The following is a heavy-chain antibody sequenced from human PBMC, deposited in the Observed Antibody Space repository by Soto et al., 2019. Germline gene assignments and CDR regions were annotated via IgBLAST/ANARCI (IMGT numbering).Heavy chain of an antibody. Sequence: ASLKVYCKASGYTFTSYGISRVRKANGQGLEWMGWISAYNGNTNYAQKLQGRVTMTTDTSTSTAYMELRSLRSDDTAVYYCAREQAGLRYFDWLLTVDYYYYGMDVWGQGTTVTGSS. D-gene: IGHD3-9*01. CDR3: AREQAGLRYFDWLLTVDYYYYGMDV. CDR2: ISAYNGNT. J-gene: IGHJ6*02. CDR1: GYTFTSYG. V-gene: IGHV1-18*04.